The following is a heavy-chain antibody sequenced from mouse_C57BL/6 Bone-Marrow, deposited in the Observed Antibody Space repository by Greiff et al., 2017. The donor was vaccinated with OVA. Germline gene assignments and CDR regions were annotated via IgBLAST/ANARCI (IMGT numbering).Heavy chain of an antibody. J-gene: IGHJ1*03. Sequence: QVQLQQPGAELVRPGSSVKLSCKASGYTFTSYWMHWVKQRPIQGLEWIGNIDPSDSETHYNQKFKDKATLTVDKSSSTAYMQLSSLTSEDSAVYYCAREGVYPSYLYVDVWGTGTTVTVSS. CDR2: IDPSDSET. CDR1: GYTFTSYW. D-gene: IGHD2-1*01. V-gene: IGHV1-52*01. CDR3: AREGVYPSYLYVDV.